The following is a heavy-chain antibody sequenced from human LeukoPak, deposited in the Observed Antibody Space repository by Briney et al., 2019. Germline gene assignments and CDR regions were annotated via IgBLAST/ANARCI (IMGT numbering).Heavy chain of an antibody. V-gene: IGHV4-38-2*02. J-gene: IGHJ6*03. CDR1: GYSISIGYY. D-gene: IGHD5-18*01. CDR2: VYHSGST. Sequence: PSETLSLTCTVSGYSISIGYYWGWIRQPPGKGLEWIGSVYHSGSTYYNPSLKGRVTISVDTSKNQFSLKLTSVTAADTAVYYCARTTEGGYTYDYFYYYYMDVWGKGTTVTISS. CDR3: ARTTEGGYTYDYFYYYYMDV.